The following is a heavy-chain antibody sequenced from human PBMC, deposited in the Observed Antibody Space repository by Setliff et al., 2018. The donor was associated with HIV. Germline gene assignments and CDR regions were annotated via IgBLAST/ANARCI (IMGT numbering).Heavy chain of an antibody. CDR3: ARGYCGGGICYSPNWLDP. D-gene: IGHD2-15*01. V-gene: IGHV1-69*05. CDR1: GKTLSVHP. J-gene: IGHJ5*02. Sequence: SVKVSCKASGKTLSVHPISWVRQAPGRGLEWMGGIIPAFGRANYAQKFQGRVTITTDESTTTVFMELTGLRSEDTAVYYCARGYCGGGICYSPNWLDPWGQGTLVTVSS. CDR2: IIPAFGRA.